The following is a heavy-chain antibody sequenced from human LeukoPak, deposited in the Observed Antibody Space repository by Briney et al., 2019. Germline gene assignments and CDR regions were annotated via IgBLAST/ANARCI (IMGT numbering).Heavy chain of an antibody. J-gene: IGHJ6*03. Sequence: PSETLSLTCTVSGGSISSSSYYWGWIRQPPGKGLEWIGSIYYSGSTYYNPSLKSRVTISVDTSKNQFSLKLSSVTAADTAVYYCARQGDGYNTYYYYYYMDVWGKGTTVTVS. D-gene: IGHD5-24*01. CDR1: GGSISSSSYY. CDR3: ARQGDGYNTYYYYYYMDV. V-gene: IGHV4-39*01. CDR2: IYYSGST.